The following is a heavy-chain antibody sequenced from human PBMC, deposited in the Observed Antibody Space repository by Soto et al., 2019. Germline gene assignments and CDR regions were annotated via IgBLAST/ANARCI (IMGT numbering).Heavy chain of an antibody. V-gene: IGHV1-69*06. CDR2: IIPIFGTA. J-gene: IGHJ4*02. Sequence: QVQLVQSGAEVKKPGSSVKVSCKASGGTFSSYAISWVRQAPGQGLEWMGGIIPIFGTANYAQKCQGRVTITADKSTSTAYMELSSLRAEDTAVYYCASGSSGWYREGGFDYWGQGTLVTVSS. D-gene: IGHD6-19*01. CDR1: GGTFSSYA. CDR3: ASGSSGWYREGGFDY.